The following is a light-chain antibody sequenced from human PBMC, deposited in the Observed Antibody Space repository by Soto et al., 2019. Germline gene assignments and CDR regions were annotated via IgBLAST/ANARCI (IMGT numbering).Light chain of an antibody. J-gene: IGKJ5*01. CDR1: QSVGTY. CDR3: QVRSNWPPSIT. CDR2: DAS. Sequence: EFVLTQSPATLSLSPGERATLSCRASQSVGTYLAWYQQKTGQAPRLLIYDASNRATGIPARFSGSGSGTDFTLTISGLEPEDFAVYYCQVRSNWPPSITFGQGTRLEI. V-gene: IGKV3-11*01.